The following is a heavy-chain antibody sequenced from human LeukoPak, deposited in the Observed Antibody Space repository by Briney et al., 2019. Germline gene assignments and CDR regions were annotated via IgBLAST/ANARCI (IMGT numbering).Heavy chain of an antibody. CDR1: GVSISSGTYY. Sequence: SETLSLTCTVSGVSISSGTYYWSWIRQPPGKGLEWIGYISHSGSTYYNPSLKSRVTISVDRSKNQFSLKLSSVTAADTAVYYCARGRQQPSFRNWFDPWGQGTLVTVSS. D-gene: IGHD6-13*01. CDR3: ARGRQQPSFRNWFDP. V-gene: IGHV4-30-2*01. CDR2: ISHSGST. J-gene: IGHJ5*02.